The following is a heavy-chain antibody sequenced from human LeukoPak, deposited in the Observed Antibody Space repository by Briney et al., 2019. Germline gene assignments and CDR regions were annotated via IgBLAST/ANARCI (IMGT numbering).Heavy chain of an antibody. CDR3: ARHRFGGFYYFDF. CDR1: GGSISSSSYF. J-gene: IGHJ4*02. V-gene: IGHV4-39*01. D-gene: IGHD3-10*01. CDR2: IYYSGST. Sequence: SETLSLTCTVSGGSISSSSYFWGWLRPPPGKGLEWIGSIYYSGSTYYNPSLKSRVTISVDTSKNQFSLKLTSVTASDTAVYYCARHRFGGFYYFDFWGQGTLVTVSS.